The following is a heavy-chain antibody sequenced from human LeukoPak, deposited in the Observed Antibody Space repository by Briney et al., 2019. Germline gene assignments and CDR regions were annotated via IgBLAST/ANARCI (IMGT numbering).Heavy chain of an antibody. CDR3: ANGYYYNILTGYYKDRDTNFQY. Sequence: PGGSLRLSCAASGFTFSSYGMHWVRQAPGKGLEWVAFIRYDGSNKYHAGSVKGRFTISRDNSKNTLSLQMNSLRAEDTAVYYCANGYYYNILTGYYKDRDTNFQYWGQGTLVTVSS. J-gene: IGHJ4*02. CDR1: GFTFSSYG. CDR2: IRYDGSNK. V-gene: IGHV3-30*02. D-gene: IGHD3-9*01.